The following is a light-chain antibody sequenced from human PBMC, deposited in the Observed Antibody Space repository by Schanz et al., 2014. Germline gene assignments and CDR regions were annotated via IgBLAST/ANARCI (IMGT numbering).Light chain of an antibody. CDR1: SSDVGGYNS. V-gene: IGLV2-11*01. CDR3: CSDAGSRWV. Sequence: QSALTQPRSVSGSPGQSVTISCTGTSSDVGGYNSVSWFQQHPGRAPTLMIYDVSKRPSGVPDRFSGSQSGNTASLTISGLQAEDESDYYCCSDAGSRWVFGGGTKLTVL. CDR2: DVS. J-gene: IGLJ3*02.